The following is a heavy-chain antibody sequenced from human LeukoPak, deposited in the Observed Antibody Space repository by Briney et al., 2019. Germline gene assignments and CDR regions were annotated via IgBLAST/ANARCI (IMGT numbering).Heavy chain of an antibody. V-gene: IGHV1-69*13. D-gene: IGHD3-16*02. J-gene: IGHJ4*02. CDR2: IIPMFGTA. Sequence: SVKVSCKASGGTFRSSAISWVRQAPGQGLEWMGGIIPMFGTANYGQKFQGRVTITADESTSTAYMELRSLRSDDTAVYYCARDRMYYDYVWGSYRPVDYWGQGTLVTVSS. CDR1: GGTFRSSA. CDR3: ARDRMYYDYVWGSYRPVDY.